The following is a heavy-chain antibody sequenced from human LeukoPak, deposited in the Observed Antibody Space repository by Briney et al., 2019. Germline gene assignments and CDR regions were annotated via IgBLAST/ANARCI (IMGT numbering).Heavy chain of an antibody. Sequence: ASVKVSCKASEYTFTSYYMHWVRQAPGQGLEWMGIINPSGGSTSYAQKFQGRVTMTRDTSTSTVYMELSSLRSEGTAVYYCASPPSDFWSGTLRYWGQGTLVTVSS. D-gene: IGHD3-3*01. CDR3: ASPPSDFWSGTLRY. CDR2: INPSGGST. CDR1: EYTFTSYY. V-gene: IGHV1-46*01. J-gene: IGHJ4*02.